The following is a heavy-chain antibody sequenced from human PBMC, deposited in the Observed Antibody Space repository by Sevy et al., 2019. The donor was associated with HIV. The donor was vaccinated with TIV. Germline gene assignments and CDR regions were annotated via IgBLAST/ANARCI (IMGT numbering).Heavy chain of an antibody. CDR2: IIPLLGTA. CDR3: ARDNLAVAGRGWFDP. Sequence: ASLKVSCKASGGTFTSYAISWVRQAPGLGLEWMGGIIPLLGTANYAQQFQGRVTITADESTSTVYMELSSLRSEDTAVYYCARDNLAVAGRGWFDPWGQGTLVTVSS. V-gene: IGHV1-69*13. CDR1: GGTFTSYA. J-gene: IGHJ5*02. D-gene: IGHD6-19*01.